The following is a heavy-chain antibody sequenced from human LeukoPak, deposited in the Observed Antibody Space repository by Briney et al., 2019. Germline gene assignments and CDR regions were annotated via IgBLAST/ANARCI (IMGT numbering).Heavy chain of an antibody. CDR2: INSSGSTI. Sequence: PGRSLRLSCAASGFTFSDYYMSWIRQAPGKGLEWVSYINSSGSTIYYADSVKGRFTISRDNAKNSLYLQMNRLRAEDTAVYYCARDLGITGIVSWFDPWGQGTLVTVSS. CDR1: GFTFSDYY. J-gene: IGHJ5*02. CDR3: ARDLGITGIVSWFDP. V-gene: IGHV3-11*04. D-gene: IGHD1-20*01.